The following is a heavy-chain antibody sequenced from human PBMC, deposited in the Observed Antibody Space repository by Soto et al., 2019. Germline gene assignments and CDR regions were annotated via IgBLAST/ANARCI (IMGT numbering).Heavy chain of an antibody. CDR3: ARQRTTVVTQAYVAH. Sequence: ETLSLTCIVCGESISRSSYYWGWIRQRPGKGLEWIGSIYYSGRTYYNPSFKSRVTISIDTSNNQFSLKLSSVTATDTAVYYCARQRTTVVTQAYVAHWGQGARLTVS. J-gene: IGHJ4*02. CDR1: GESISRSSYY. CDR2: IYYSGRT. D-gene: IGHD2-21*02. V-gene: IGHV4-39*01.